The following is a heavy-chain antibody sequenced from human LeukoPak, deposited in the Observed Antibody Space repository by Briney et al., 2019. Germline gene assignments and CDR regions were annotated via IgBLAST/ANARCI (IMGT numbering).Heavy chain of an antibody. CDR1: GFTFNRNG. CDR3: ARWLSYKIDSNGFLDY. Sequence: GGSLRLSCAASGFTFNRNGMHWVRQAPGKRLEWVALIWFDGSREYYGDSVKGRFIISRDNSKNTLYLQMNSLRAEDTAVYYCARWLSYKIDSNGFLDYWGQGTLVTVSS. J-gene: IGHJ4*02. V-gene: IGHV3-33*01. D-gene: IGHD3-22*01. CDR2: IWFDGSRE.